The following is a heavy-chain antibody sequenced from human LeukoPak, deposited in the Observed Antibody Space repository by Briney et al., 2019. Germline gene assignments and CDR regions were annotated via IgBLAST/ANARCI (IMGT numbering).Heavy chain of an antibody. J-gene: IGHJ4*02. CDR2: MNPNSGNT. CDR3: ARGTGGNFDY. D-gene: IGHD4-23*01. V-gene: IGHV1-8*01. Sequence: ASVTVSCTASRYTFTSYDINWVRQAPGQGLEWMGWMNPNSGNTGYAQKFQGRVTMTRNTSISTAYMELSSLRSEDTAVYYCARGTGGNFDYWGQGTLVTVSS. CDR1: RYTFTSYD.